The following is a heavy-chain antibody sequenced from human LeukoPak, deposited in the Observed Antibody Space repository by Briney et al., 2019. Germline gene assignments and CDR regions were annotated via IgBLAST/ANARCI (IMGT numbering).Heavy chain of an antibody. CDR2: IYTSGST. CDR1: GGSISSGSYY. CDR3: ASGDSSGYYYSAGRDFDY. D-gene: IGHD3-22*01. V-gene: IGHV4-61*02. J-gene: IGHJ4*02. Sequence: SQTLSLTCTVSGGSISSGSYYWSWIRQPAGKGLEWIGRIYTSGSTNYNPSLKSRVTISVDTSKNQFSLKLSSVTAADTAVYYCASGDSSGYYYSAGRDFDYWGQGTLVTVSS.